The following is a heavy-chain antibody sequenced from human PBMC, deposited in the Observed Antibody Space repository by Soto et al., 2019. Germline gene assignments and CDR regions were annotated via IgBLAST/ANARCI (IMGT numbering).Heavy chain of an antibody. CDR3: AHRPYYYDSSGYYFGNAFDI. CDR2: IYWDDDK. CDR1: GFSLSTSGVG. Sequence: QITLKESGPTLVKPTQTLTLTCTFSGFSLSTSGVGVGWIRQPPGKALEWLALIYWDDDKRYSPSLKSRLTITKDTSKNHVVLTMTNMDPVDTATYYCAHRPYYYDSSGYYFGNAFDIWGQGTMVTVSS. D-gene: IGHD3-22*01. V-gene: IGHV2-5*02. J-gene: IGHJ3*02.